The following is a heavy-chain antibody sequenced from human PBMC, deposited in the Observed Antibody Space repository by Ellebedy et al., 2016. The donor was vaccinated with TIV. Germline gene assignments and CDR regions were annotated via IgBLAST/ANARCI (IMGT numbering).Heavy chain of an antibody. CDR1: GFTFSSYA. J-gene: IGHJ5*02. V-gene: IGHV3-23*01. D-gene: IGHD3-10*01. Sequence: GESLKISCAASGFTFSSYAMSWVRQAPGKGLEWVSAISGSGGSTYYADSVKGRFTISRDNSKNTLYLQMNSLRAEDTAVYYCAKDNRILWFGEPLTGRFDPWGQGTLVTVSS. CDR3: AKDNRILWFGEPLTGRFDP. CDR2: ISGSGGST.